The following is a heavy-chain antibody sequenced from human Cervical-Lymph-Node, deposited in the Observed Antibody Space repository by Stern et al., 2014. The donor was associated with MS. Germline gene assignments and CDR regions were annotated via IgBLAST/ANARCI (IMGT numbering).Heavy chain of an antibody. CDR2: INPGNGNT. CDR1: GYTFTDYA. J-gene: IGHJ4*02. V-gene: IGHV1-3*01. D-gene: IGHD6-13*01. CDR3: ARGGSRWSDFDY. Sequence: QVQLVQSGAEVKKPGASVKVSCEASGYTFTDYAMHWVRQAPGQRLECMGWINPGNGNTKYSQKFQGRVTITRDTSANTAHMELSSLRSEDTAVYYCARGGSRWSDFDYWGQGTLVTVPS.